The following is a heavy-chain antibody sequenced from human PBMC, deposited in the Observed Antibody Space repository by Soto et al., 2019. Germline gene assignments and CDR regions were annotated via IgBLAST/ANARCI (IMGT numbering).Heavy chain of an antibody. CDR1: GFTVSSNY. V-gene: IGHV3-66*01. CDR3: ARDGYDSSGYYPEYFQH. D-gene: IGHD3-22*01. Sequence: EVQLVESGGGLVQPGGSLRLSCAASGFTVSSNYMSWVRQAPGKGLEWVSVIYSGGSTYYADSVKGRFTISRDNSKNTLYLQMNSLSAEDTAVYYCARDGYDSSGYYPEYFQHWGQGTLVTVSS. J-gene: IGHJ1*01. CDR2: IYSGGST.